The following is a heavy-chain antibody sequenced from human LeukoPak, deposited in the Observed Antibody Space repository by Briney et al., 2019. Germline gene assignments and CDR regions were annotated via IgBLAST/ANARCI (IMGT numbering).Heavy chain of an antibody. Sequence: GGSLRLSCAASGFSFSNYAMYWVRQAPGEGLEWVAITSSDGSYKAHTASVRGRFFISRDNSKNTLYLEMSDLGSEDTALYYCARSDGGPGGAAHWGQGTLVTISS. V-gene: IGHV3-30-3*01. D-gene: IGHD1-26*01. CDR1: GFSFSNYA. CDR2: TSSDGSYK. J-gene: IGHJ4*02. CDR3: ARSDGGPGGAAH.